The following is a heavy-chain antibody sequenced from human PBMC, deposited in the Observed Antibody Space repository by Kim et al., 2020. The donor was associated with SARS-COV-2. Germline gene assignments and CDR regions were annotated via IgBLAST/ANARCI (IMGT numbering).Heavy chain of an antibody. V-gene: IGHV4-59*01. D-gene: IGHD3-3*01. J-gene: IGHJ6*02. CDR3: ARDDFWSGYGMDV. Sequence: SETLSLTCTVSGGSISSYYWSWIRQPPGKGLEWIGYIYYSGSTNYNPSLKSRVTISVDTSKNQFSLKLSSVTAADTAVYYCARDDFWSGYGMDVWGQGTTVTVSS. CDR1: GGSISSYY. CDR2: IYYSGST.